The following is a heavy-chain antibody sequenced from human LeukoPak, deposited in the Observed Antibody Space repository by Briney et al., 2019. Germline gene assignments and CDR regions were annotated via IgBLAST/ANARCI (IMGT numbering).Heavy chain of an antibody. CDR1: GGSISSYY. Sequence: SETLSLTCTVSGGSISSYYWSWIRQPPGKGLEWIGYIYTSGSTNYNPSLKGRVTISVDTSKSQFSLKLSSVTAADTAVYYCARSLGYCSGGSCYSGRYFDYWGQGTLVTVSS. CDR3: ARSLGYCSGGSCYSGRYFDY. V-gene: IGHV4-4*09. J-gene: IGHJ4*02. D-gene: IGHD2-15*01. CDR2: IYTSGST.